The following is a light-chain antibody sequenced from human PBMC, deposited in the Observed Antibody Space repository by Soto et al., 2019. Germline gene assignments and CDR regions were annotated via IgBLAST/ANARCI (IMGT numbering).Light chain of an antibody. V-gene: IGKV1-5*03. J-gene: IGKJ1*01. CDR3: QQYNSYSEA. CDR1: QTISSW. CDR2: KAS. Sequence: DIQITQSPSTLSGSVGDRVTMTCRASQTISSWLAWYQQKPGKAPKLLIYKASTLKSGVPSRFSGSGSGTEFTLTISSLQPDDFATYYCQQYNSYSEAFGQGTKVDIK.